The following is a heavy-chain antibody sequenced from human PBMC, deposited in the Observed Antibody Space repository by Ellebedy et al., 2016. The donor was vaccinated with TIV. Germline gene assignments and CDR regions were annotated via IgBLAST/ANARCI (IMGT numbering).Heavy chain of an antibody. CDR3: ARRGSYGDYAVQVNSWFDT. V-gene: IGHV3-7*01. CDR1: GFSFRSYW. D-gene: IGHD4-17*01. Sequence: PGGSLRLSCVASGFSFRSYWMSWVRQAPGKGLEWVANIYQDGSNQYYVDSVKGRFTISRDNANKSLFLQMNSLRVDDTAVYYCARRGSYGDYAVQVNSWFDTWGQGTLVSVSS. CDR2: IYQDGSNQ. J-gene: IGHJ5*02.